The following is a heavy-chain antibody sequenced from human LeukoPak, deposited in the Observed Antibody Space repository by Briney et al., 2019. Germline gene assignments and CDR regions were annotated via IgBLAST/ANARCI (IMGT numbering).Heavy chain of an antibody. CDR1: GYTFTAYY. CDR3: AISGLWFGEAYYYDMDV. Sequence: GASVKVSCKASGYTFTAYYMHWVRQAPGQGLEWMGWINPNSGGTSYAQKFQGRVTMTRDTFISTAYMELSRLRSDDTAMYYCAISGLWFGEAYYYDMDVWGKGTTVTVSS. D-gene: IGHD3-10*01. CDR2: INPNSGGT. V-gene: IGHV1-2*02. J-gene: IGHJ6*03.